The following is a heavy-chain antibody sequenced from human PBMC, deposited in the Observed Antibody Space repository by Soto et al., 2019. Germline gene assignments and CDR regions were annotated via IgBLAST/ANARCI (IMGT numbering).Heavy chain of an antibody. V-gene: IGHV1-24*01. CDR3: ARDGGANNWNFNLLDP. Sequence: ASVKVSCKVSRYTLTELSMHWLRQAPGKELEWMGGVDTEDGETNYAQKFQGRVTMTEDTSTDTAYMELRSLRSDDTAVYYCARDGGANNWNFNLLDPWGQGTLVTVSS. CDR1: RYTLTELS. D-gene: IGHD1-7*01. CDR2: VDTEDGET. J-gene: IGHJ5*02.